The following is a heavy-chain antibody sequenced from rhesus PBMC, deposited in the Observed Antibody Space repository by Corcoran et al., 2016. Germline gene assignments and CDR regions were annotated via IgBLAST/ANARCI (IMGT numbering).Heavy chain of an antibody. V-gene: IGHV3S16*01. CDR2: IRSTSSYI. CDR1: GFTFSGYG. CDR3: TRGLRYFDI. D-gene: IGHD2-15*01. Sequence: EVQLVESGGGLVQPGGSLRLSCEASGFTFSGYGMSWVRQASGKGLEWVSSIRSTSSYICSADSVKDRFTFSRDTAKNSLSLQMNSLRAEDTAVYYCTRGLRYFDIWGPGTPITISS. J-gene: IGHJ2*01.